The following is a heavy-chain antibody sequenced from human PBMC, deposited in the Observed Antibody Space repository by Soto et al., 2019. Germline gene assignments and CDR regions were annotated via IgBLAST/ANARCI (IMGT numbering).Heavy chain of an antibody. D-gene: IGHD6-13*01. V-gene: IGHV1-69*10. CDR1: GRTFSSYA. Sequence: SVKVSCKASGRTFSSYAISWARQSPGQGLEWMGGINPDDGETNYAQKFQGRVTMTEDTSTGTAYMELSSLRSEDTAVYYCATERIAAAGTHYYYYGMDVWGQGTTVTVS. CDR2: INPDDGET. J-gene: IGHJ6*02. CDR3: ATERIAAAGTHYYYYGMDV.